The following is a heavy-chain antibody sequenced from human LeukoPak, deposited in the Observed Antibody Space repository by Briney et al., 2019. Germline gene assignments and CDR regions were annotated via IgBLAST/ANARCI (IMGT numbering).Heavy chain of an antibody. CDR1: GGSISGYF. V-gene: IGHV4-4*07. CDR3: ARGFRLTGTTPQSWIDP. CDR2: IHTSGST. D-gene: IGHD1-7*01. J-gene: IGHJ5*02. Sequence: SETLSLTCTVSGGSISGYFWSWIRQPAGKGLGWIGRIHTSGSTNYNPSLKSRLTMSVDTSRNQFSLKLDSVTAADTAVYYCARGFRLTGTTPQSWIDPWGQGTLVTVAS.